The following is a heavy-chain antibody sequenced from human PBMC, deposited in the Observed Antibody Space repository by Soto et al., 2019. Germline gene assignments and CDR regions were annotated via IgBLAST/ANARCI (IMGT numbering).Heavy chain of an antibody. CDR2: IGTAGDT. CDR1: GFTFSSYD. J-gene: IGHJ4*02. Sequence: EVQLVESGGDLVQPGGSLRLSCAASGFTFSSYDFHWVRQATGKGLEWVSGIGTAGDTYYAGSVKGRFIMSRENAKNSLYLQMNSLRAGDTAVYYCTRGADGFEYWGQGTLVTVSS. CDR3: TRGADGFEY. V-gene: IGHV3-13*01. D-gene: IGHD3-16*01.